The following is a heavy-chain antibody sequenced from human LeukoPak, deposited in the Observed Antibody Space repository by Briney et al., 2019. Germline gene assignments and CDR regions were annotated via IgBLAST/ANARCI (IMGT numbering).Heavy chain of an antibody. CDR2: IKSKTDGGTT. V-gene: IGHV3-15*01. D-gene: IGHD3-22*01. J-gene: IGHJ6*03. Sequence: GGSLRLSCAASGFTFSNAWMSWVRQAPGKGLEWVGRIKSKTDGGTTDYAAPVKGRFTISRDDSKNTLYLQMNSLKTEDTAVYYFTTDYYDSSGLGDYYYMDVWGKGTTVTVSS. CDR3: TTDYYDSSGLGDYYYMDV. CDR1: GFTFSNAW.